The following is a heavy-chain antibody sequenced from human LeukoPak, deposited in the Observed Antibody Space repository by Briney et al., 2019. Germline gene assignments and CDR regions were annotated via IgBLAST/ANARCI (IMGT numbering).Heavy chain of an antibody. CDR1: GGFISNYY. D-gene: IGHD3-3*01. Sequence: PSETLSLTCSVSGGFISNYYWSLIRQPAGKGLEWIGRISTSGNTNYNPSLKSRVTMSVDTSKNQFFLNLNSVTAADTAVYYCARDSRYYDFWSGYLDYWGQGTLVTVSS. J-gene: IGHJ4*02. CDR2: ISTSGNT. V-gene: IGHV4-4*07. CDR3: ARDSRYYDFWSGYLDY.